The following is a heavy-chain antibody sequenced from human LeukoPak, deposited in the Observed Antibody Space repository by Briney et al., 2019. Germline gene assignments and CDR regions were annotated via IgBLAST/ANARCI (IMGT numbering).Heavy chain of an antibody. CDR2: IYNSVRT. D-gene: IGHD1-1*01. CDR3: ARGYFY. Sequence: PSETLSLTCAVYGGSFSGYYWSWIRQPPGKGLEWIGYIYNSVRTNYNPSLRSRVTISADTSKNQFYLKLTSVTAADTAVYYCARGYFYWGQGTLVTVSS. J-gene: IGHJ4*02. CDR1: GGSFSGYY. V-gene: IGHV4-34*11.